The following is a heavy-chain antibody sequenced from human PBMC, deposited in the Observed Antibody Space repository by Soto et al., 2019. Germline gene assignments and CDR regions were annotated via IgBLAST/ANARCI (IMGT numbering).Heavy chain of an antibody. D-gene: IGHD3-22*01. CDR3: ARSPKGYYYDSSGNNWFDP. Sequence: SETLSLTCTVSGGSISSGVYYWSWVRKHPGKGLEWIGYIYYSGSTYYNPSLKSRVTISVDTSKNQFSLKLSSVTAADTAVYYCARSPKGYYYDSSGNNWFDPWGQGTLVTVSS. J-gene: IGHJ5*02. CDR2: IYYSGST. CDR1: GGSISSGVYY. V-gene: IGHV4-31*03.